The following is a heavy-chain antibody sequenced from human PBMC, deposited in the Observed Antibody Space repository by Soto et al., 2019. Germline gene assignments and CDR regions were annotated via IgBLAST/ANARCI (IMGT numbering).Heavy chain of an antibody. J-gene: IGHJ3*02. CDR2: ISGSGTTA. V-gene: IGHV3-23*01. CDR3: AKTTDGWFSAFEI. CDR1: GFIFSSYA. Sequence: GGSLRLSCAASGFIFSSYAMSWVRQASGKGLEWVSAISGSGTTAYYADSVMGRFTFSRDNSKKTMYLQMNSLRAEDTAVYYCAKTTDGWFSAFEIWGQGTMVTVSS. D-gene: IGHD6-19*01.